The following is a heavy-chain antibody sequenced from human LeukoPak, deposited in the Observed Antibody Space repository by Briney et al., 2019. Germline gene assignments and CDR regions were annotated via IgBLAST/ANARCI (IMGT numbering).Heavy chain of an antibody. V-gene: IGHV4-59*08. J-gene: IGHJ4*02. CDR1: GGSISSYY. D-gene: IGHD5-18*01. Sequence: PSETLSLTCTVSGGSISSYYWSWIRQPPGKGLEWIGYIYYSGSTNYNPSLKSRVTISVDTSKNQFSLKLSSVTVADTAVYYCARSVGVDTDTLFDYWGQGTLVTVSS. CDR3: ARSVGVDTDTLFDY. CDR2: IYYSGST.